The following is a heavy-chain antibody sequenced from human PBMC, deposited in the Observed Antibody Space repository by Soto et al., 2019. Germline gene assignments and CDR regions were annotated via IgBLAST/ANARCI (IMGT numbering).Heavy chain of an antibody. J-gene: IGHJ6*02. D-gene: IGHD2-2*01. CDR1: GYTFTGCY. V-gene: IGHV1-2*06. CDR3: ARERYQVISDGMDV. CDR2: INPETGGT. Sequence: ASVKVSCKASGYTFTGCYVHWVREAPGQGLEWMGRINPETGGTSYAQKFQGRVTLSRDTSINTAYLELSRLRFDDAAVYFCARERYQVISDGMDVWGQGTTVTVSS.